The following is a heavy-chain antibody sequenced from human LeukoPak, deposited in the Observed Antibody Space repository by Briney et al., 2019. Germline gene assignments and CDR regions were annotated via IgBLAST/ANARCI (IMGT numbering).Heavy chain of an antibody. CDR1: GFTFGSYW. CDR2: INSDGSST. CDR3: ASTNRLDY. D-gene: IGHD2/OR15-2a*01. J-gene: IGHJ4*02. Sequence: GGSLRLSCAASGFTFGSYWMHWVRQAPGKGPVWVSRINSDGSSTSYADSVKGRFSISRDNAKSTLYLQMNSLRVEDTAVYYCASTNRLDYWGQGTLVTVSS. V-gene: IGHV3-74*01.